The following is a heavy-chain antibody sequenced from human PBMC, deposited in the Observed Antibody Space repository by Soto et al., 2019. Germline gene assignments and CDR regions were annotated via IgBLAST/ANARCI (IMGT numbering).Heavy chain of an antibody. J-gene: IGHJ6*03. CDR2: IYYSGST. D-gene: IGHD3-3*01. Sequence: SETLSLTCTVSGGSISSSSYYWGWIRQPPGKGLEWIGSIYYSGSTYYNPSLKSRVTISVDTSKNQFSRKLSSVTAADPAVYYCARLYYDFWSGYPNRGYYMDVWGKGTTVTVSS. CDR1: GGSISSSSYY. V-gene: IGHV4-39*01. CDR3: ARLYYDFWSGYPNRGYYMDV.